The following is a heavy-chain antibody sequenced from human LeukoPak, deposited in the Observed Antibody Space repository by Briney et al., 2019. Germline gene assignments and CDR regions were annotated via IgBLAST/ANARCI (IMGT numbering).Heavy chain of an antibody. D-gene: IGHD2-2*01. J-gene: IGHJ4*02. CDR2: IYTSGST. Sequence: SQTLPLTCTVSGGSISSGSYYWSWIRQPAGKGLEWIGRIYTSGSTNYNPSLKSRVTISVDTSKNQFSLKLSSVTAADTAVYYCARRSRLYCSSTSCSYDDYWGQGTLVTVSS. V-gene: IGHV4-61*02. CDR3: ARRSRLYCSSTSCSYDDY. CDR1: GGSISSGSYY.